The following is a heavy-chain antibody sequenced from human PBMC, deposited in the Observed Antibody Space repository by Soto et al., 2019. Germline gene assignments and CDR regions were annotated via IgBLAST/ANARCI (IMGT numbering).Heavy chain of an antibody. D-gene: IGHD3-22*01. CDR1: GFTFSSYA. CDR3: ARASQPENYYDSSGYYFDY. J-gene: IGHJ4*02. Sequence: GGSLRLSCAASGFTFSSYAMSWVRQAPGKGLEWVSAISGSGGSTYYADSVKGRFTISRDNSKNTLYLQMNSLRAEDTAVYYCARASQPENYYDSSGYYFDYWGQGTLVTVSS. V-gene: IGHV3-23*01. CDR2: ISGSGGST.